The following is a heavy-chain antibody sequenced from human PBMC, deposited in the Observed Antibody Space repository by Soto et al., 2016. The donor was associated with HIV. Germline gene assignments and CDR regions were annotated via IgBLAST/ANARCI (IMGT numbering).Heavy chain of an antibody. J-gene: IGHJ4*02. CDR3: ARDQGERITMMIFDY. V-gene: IGHV4-38-2*02. Sequence: QVQLQESGPGLVKPSETLSLTCAVSGYSISSGYYWGWIRQPPGKGLEWIGSIYHSGSTYYNPSLKSRVTISVDTSKNQFSLKLSSVTAADTAVYYCARDQGERITMMIFDYWGQGTLVTVSS. CDR2: IYHSGST. D-gene: IGHD3-22*01. CDR1: GYSISSGYY.